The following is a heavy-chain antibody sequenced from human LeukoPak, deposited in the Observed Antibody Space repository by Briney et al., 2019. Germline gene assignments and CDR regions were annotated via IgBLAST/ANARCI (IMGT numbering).Heavy chain of an antibody. CDR2: TYYRSKWYN. CDR3: ARSNGPYSSGWEYYYGMDV. J-gene: IGHJ6*02. CDR1: GDSVSSNSAA. D-gene: IGHD6-19*01. Sequence: SQTLSLTCAISGDSVSSNSAAWNWIRQYPSRGLEWLGRTYYRSKWYNDYAVSVKSRITINPDTSKNQFSLQLNSVTPEDTAVYYCARSNGPYSSGWEYYYGMDVWGQGTTVTVSS. V-gene: IGHV6-1*01.